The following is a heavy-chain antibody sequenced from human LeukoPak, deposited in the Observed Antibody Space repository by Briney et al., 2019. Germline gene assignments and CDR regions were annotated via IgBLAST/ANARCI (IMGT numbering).Heavy chain of an antibody. V-gene: IGHV3-30*03. CDR1: GFTFSSYG. J-gene: IGHJ4*02. D-gene: IGHD6-13*01. Sequence: GGSLRLSCAASGFTFSSYGMHWVRQAPGKGLEWVAVISYDGSNKYYADSVKGRFTISRDNSKNTLYLQMNSLRAEDTAVYYCASGQQLQKFWGQGTLVTVSS. CDR2: ISYDGSNK. CDR3: ASGQQLQKF.